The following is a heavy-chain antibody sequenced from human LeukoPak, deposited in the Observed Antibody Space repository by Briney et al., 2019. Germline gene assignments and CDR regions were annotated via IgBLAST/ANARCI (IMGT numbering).Heavy chain of an antibody. J-gene: IGHJ5*02. CDR2: ISYDGSNK. CDR3: AKDLATFGFDP. Sequence: GGSLRLSCAASGFTFSSYGMHWVRQAPGKGLEWVAVISYDGSNKYYVDSVKGRFTISRDNSKNTLYLRMNSLRAEDTAVYYCAKDLATFGFDPWGQGTLVTVSS. CDR1: GFTFSSYG. V-gene: IGHV3-30*18.